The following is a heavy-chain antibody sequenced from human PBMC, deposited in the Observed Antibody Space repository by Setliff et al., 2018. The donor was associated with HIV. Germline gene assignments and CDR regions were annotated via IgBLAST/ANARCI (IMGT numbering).Heavy chain of an antibody. D-gene: IGHD3-22*01. CDR1: GGSISSYY. V-gene: IGHV4-4*09. Sequence: SETLSLTCTVSGGSISSYYWSWIRQPPGKGLEWIGYIYTSGSTNYNPSPKSRVTISVDTSKNQFSLKLSSVTAADTAVYYCARGLSFYDPGGFDYRGQGTLVTVSS. CDR2: IYTSGST. J-gene: IGHJ4*02. CDR3: ARGLSFYDPGGFDY.